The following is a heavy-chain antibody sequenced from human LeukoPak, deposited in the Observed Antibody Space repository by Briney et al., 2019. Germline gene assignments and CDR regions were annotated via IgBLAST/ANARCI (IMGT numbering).Heavy chain of an antibody. CDR1: GFTFRSYE. CDR3: AELGITMIGGV. V-gene: IGHV3-48*03. J-gene: IGHJ6*04. CDR2: ISSSGSTI. Sequence: GGSPRLSCAASGFTFRSYEMKWGRQGPGEGVEWVSYISSSGSTIYYADSVKGRFTISRDNAKNSLYLQMNSLRAEDMAVYYCAELGITMIGGVWGKGTTVTISS. D-gene: IGHD3-10*02.